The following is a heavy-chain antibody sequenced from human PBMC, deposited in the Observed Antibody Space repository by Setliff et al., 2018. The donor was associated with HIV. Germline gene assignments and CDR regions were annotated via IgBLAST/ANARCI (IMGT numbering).Heavy chain of an antibody. CDR3: ARDREYRRDY. D-gene: IGHD5-12*01. V-gene: IGHV3-7*03. CDR1: GFTFRTYW. CDR2: IKQDGTEK. J-gene: IGHJ4*02. Sequence: GGSLRLSCAVSGFTFRTYWMSWVRQTPGKGLEWVANIKQDGTEKYYVDSVKGRFTISRDNAKNSLYLQMNSLRADDTAVYYCARDREYRRDYWGQGTLVTVSS.